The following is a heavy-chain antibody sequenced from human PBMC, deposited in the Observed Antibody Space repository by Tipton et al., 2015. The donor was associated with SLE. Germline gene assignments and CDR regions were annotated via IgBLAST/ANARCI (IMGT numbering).Heavy chain of an antibody. CDR3: AKLALGADDAFDI. CDR1: GFTFSSYG. V-gene: IGHV3-30*02. J-gene: IGHJ3*02. D-gene: IGHD3-3*02. CDR2: IRYDGSNK. Sequence: SLRLSCAASGFTFSSYGMHWVRQAPGKGLEWVAFIRYDGSNKYYADSVKGRFTISRDNSKNTLYLQMNSLRAEDTAVYYCAKLALGADDAFDIWGQGTMATVSS.